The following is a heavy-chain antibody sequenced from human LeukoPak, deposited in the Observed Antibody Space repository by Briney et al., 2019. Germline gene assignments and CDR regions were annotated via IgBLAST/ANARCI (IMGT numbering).Heavy chain of an antibody. Sequence: ASVSVSSTASGGTFSSYAISWVRQAPGQGLEWMGGIIPIFGTANYAQKFQGRVTITADKSTSTAYMELSSLRSEDTAVYYCASPLGYCSSTSCYVHWGQGTLVTVSS. D-gene: IGHD2-2*01. CDR3: ASPLGYCSSTSCYVH. CDR2: IIPIFGTA. CDR1: GGTFSSYA. J-gene: IGHJ4*02. V-gene: IGHV1-69*06.